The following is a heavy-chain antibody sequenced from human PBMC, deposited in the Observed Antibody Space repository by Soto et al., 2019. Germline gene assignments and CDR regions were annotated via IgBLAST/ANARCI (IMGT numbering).Heavy chain of an antibody. Sequence: SETLSLTCTVSGGSISGRCWSWVRQSLGKGLEWIGYFCYTGSTSYNPSLKSRVTISVDRSKTQCSLKLTSVTAADTAVYYCAKSHYDSSGYYIIDHWGHGTLVTVSS. V-gene: IGHV4-59*01. CDR1: GGSISGRC. CDR3: AKSHYDSSGYYIIDH. D-gene: IGHD3-22*01. CDR2: FCYTGST. J-gene: IGHJ5*02.